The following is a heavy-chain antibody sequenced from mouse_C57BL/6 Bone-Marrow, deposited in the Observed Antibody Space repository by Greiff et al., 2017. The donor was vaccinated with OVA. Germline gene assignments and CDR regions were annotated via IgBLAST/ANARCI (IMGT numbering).Heavy chain of an antibody. CDR1: GYTFTSYW. J-gene: IGHJ4*01. D-gene: IGHD1-1*01. CDR3: ARYYGSSYYAMDY. Sequence: QVQLQQPGAELVKPGASVKLSCKASGYTFTSYWMHWVKQRPGQGLEWIGMIHPNSGSTNYNEKFKNKATLTVDKSSSTAYMQLSSLTSEDSAVYYCARYYGSSYYAMDYWGQGTSVTVSS. V-gene: IGHV1-64*01. CDR2: IHPNSGST.